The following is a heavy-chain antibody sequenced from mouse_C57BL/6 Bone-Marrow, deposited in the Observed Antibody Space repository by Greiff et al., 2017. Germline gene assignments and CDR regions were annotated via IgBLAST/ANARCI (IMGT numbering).Heavy chain of an antibody. Sequence: VKLMESGPGLVAPSQSLSITCTVSGFSLTSYGVHWVRQPPGKGLEWLVVIWSDGSTTYNSALKSRLSISKDNSKSQVFLNMNSLQTDDTAMYYCARHDSNYGAMDYWGQGTSVTVSS. J-gene: IGHJ4*01. CDR2: IWSDGST. CDR1: GFSLTSYG. CDR3: ARHDSNYGAMDY. V-gene: IGHV2-6-1*01. D-gene: IGHD2-5*01.